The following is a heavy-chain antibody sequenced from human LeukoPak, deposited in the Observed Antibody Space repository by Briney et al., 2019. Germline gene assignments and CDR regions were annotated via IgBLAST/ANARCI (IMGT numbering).Heavy chain of an antibody. Sequence: GGSLRLSCAASGVTFTSYAMNWVREALGEGLEWGSDIRVSGGSTSYADSVKGRFTISTGNSKNKVYLQMNSLKAEDTAVYYCAKNGHYYDSSGSLGDHDYWGQGTMVTVSS. CDR1: GVTFTSYA. V-gene: IGHV3-23*01. J-gene: IGHJ4*02. D-gene: IGHD3-22*01. CDR3: AKNGHYYDSSGSLGDHDY. CDR2: IRVSGGST.